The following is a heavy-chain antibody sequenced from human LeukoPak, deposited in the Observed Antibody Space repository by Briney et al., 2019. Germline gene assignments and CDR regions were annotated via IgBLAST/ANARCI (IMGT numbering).Heavy chain of an antibody. CDR2: IFWDDDK. D-gene: IGHD3-22*01. CDR1: GFSLSSTGMG. CDR3: AHTYYDISSAYYFDF. V-gene: IGHV2-5*02. J-gene: IGHJ4*02. Sequence: SGPTLVNPTQTLTLTCTFSGFSLSSTGMGVAWIRQPPGKAPEWLALIFWDDDKRYRPSQETRLTIHKDTSKNQVVPTMTNMAPLDSATYYCAHTYYDISSAYYFDFWGQGTLVTVSS.